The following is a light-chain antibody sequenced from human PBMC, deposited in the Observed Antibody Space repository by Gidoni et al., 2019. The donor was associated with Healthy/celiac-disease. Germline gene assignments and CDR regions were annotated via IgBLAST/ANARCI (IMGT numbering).Light chain of an antibody. V-gene: IGLV2-14*01. J-gene: IGLJ2*01. CDR3: SSYKSGTGVV. Sequence: QSALTQPASVSGSPGQSITISCTGTTSYVGGHNFVSCYQQPPGKAPKLMLYAVSNRPSGVSNRFSGSKSGNTASLTISGLQDEDEDDYYGSSYKSGTGVVFGGGTKLTVL. CDR2: AVS. CDR1: TSYVGGHNF.